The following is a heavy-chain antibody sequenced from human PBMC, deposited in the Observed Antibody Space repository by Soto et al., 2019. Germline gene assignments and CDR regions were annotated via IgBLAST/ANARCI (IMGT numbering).Heavy chain of an antibody. CDR2: IKTKIQGETT. CDR3: TTGSVEGY. D-gene: IGHD3-3*01. J-gene: IGHJ4*02. CDR1: GFSISSAW. V-gene: IGHV3-15*07. Sequence: EVQLVESGGGLVKPGGSLRLSCAASGFSISSAWMNWVRQAPGKGLEWVGRIKTKIQGETTDYPAPVKGRFTISRDDSKNTLYLQMNSLKMEDTAVYYCTTGSVEGYWGQGTLVTVSS.